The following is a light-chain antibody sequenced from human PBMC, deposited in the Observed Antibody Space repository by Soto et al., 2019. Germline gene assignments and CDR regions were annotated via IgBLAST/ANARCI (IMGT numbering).Light chain of an antibody. J-gene: IGLJ1*01. V-gene: IGLV2-14*01. CDR2: EVN. CDR1: SSDVGGYKY. CDR3: SSYTSSSTLV. Sequence: QSALTQPASVSGSPGQSITISCTGTSSDVGGYKYVSWYQQHPGKAPKLMIYEVNNRPSGVSNRFSGSKSGNTASLTISGLQAEDEADYYCSSYTSSSTLVFGTGTKLTVL.